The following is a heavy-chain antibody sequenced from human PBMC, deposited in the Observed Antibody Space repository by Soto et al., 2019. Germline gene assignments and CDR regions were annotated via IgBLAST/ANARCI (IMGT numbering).Heavy chain of an antibody. Sequence: GGSLRLSCAASGFRFSGFGMHWVRQAPGKGLEWVAILRYDGSNKYYADSVKGRFTISRDNSKSTLYLQMNSLRAEDTAVYYCARDSTYYDFWSGSTRWFDPWGQGTLVTVSS. J-gene: IGHJ5*02. V-gene: IGHV3-30*02. D-gene: IGHD3-3*01. CDR1: GFRFSGFG. CDR2: LRYDGSNK. CDR3: ARDSTYYDFWSGSTRWFDP.